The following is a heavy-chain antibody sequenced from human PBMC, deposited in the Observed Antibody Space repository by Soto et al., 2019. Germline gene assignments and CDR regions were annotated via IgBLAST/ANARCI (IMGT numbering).Heavy chain of an antibody. V-gene: IGHV3-33*01. CDR1: GFTFSSYG. CDR3: ARGYCSSTSCDQYGMDV. Sequence: GGSLRLSCAASGFTFSSYGMHWVRQAPGKGLEWVAVIWYDGSNKYYADSVKGRFTISRDNSKNTLYLQMNSLRAEDTAVYYCARGYCSSTSCDQYGMDVWGQGTTVTVSS. J-gene: IGHJ6*02. CDR2: IWYDGSNK. D-gene: IGHD2-2*01.